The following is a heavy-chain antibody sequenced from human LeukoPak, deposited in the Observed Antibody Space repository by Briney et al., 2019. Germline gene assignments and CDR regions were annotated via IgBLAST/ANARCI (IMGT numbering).Heavy chain of an antibody. D-gene: IGHD3-22*01. CDR2: MNFNSGNT. CDR3: ARGGGAYYYDNSGYYRLGFDY. Sequence: VASVKVSCKASGYTFTSYDINWVRQAPGLGLEWVGWMNFNSGNTGYAQKFQGRVTMTRNTSISTAYMELSSLRSEDTAVYYCARGGGAYYYDNSGYYRLGFDYWGQGTLVTVSS. CDR1: GYTFTSYD. J-gene: IGHJ4*02. V-gene: IGHV1-8*01.